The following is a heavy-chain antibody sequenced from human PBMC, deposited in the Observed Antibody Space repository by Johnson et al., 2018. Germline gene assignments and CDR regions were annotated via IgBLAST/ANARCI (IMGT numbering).Heavy chain of an antibody. CDR3: ARVRDGYNYGYYYYYMDV. J-gene: IGHJ6*03. V-gene: IGHV3-11*04. CDR2: ITGSAITI. CDR1: GFGFSDYS. D-gene: IGHD5-24*01. Sequence: QVQLVQSGGGLVKPGGSLRLSCAASGFGFSDYSMTWIRQAPGKGLEWVSDITGSAITIYYADSVKGRFTLSRDNAKNSLYLQMNSLRAEDTAVYYCARVRDGYNYGYYYYYMDVWGEWTTVTVSS.